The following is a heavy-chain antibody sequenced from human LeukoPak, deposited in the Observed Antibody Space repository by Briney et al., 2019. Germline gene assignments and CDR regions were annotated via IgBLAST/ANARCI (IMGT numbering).Heavy chain of an antibody. V-gene: IGHV4-59*01. CDR2: IYYSGST. J-gene: IGHJ4*02. Sequence: WETLALTCAVSGGPISSYYWSWIRQPPGKGLEWIGYIYYSGSTNYDPSLKSRVTISVDTSNDQFSLKLSSVTAADTAVYYCATIAAAGISYWGQGTLVTVSS. CDR3: ATIAAAGISY. D-gene: IGHD6-13*01. CDR1: GGPISSYY.